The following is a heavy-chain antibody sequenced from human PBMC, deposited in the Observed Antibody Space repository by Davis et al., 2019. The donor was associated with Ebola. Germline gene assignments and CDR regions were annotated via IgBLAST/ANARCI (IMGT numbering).Heavy chain of an antibody. J-gene: IGHJ4*02. D-gene: IGHD2-8*02. CDR1: GGSFSGYY. V-gene: IGHV4-34*01. CDR3: ARDRGCTGGVCYTFDY. Sequence: MPSETLSLTCAVYGGSFSGYYWSWIRQPPGKGLEWIGEINHSGRTNYNPSLKSRVTISVDTSKNQFSLKLSSVTAADTAVYYCARDRGCTGGVCYTFDYWGQGTLVTVSS. CDR2: INHSGRT.